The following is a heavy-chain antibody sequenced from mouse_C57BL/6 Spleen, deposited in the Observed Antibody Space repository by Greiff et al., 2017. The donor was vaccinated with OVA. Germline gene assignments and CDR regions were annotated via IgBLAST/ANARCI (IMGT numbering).Heavy chain of an antibody. J-gene: IGHJ2*01. CDR3: ARVVATRGYFDY. Sequence: VQLQQSGPGLVKPSQSLSLTCSVTGYSITSGYYWNWIRQFPGNKLEWMGYISYDGSNNYNPSLKNRISITRDTSKNQFFLKLNSVTTEDTATYYCARVVATRGYFDYWGQGTTLTVSS. CDR1: GYSITSGYY. D-gene: IGHD1-1*01. CDR2: ISYDGSN. V-gene: IGHV3-6*01.